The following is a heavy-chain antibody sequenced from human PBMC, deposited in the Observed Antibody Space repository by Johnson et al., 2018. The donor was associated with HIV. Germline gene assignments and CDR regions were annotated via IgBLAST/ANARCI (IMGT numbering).Heavy chain of an antibody. CDR1: GVTFSSYA. V-gene: IGHV3-64*01. Sequence: VQLVESGGGLVQPGGSLRLSCAASGVTFSSYALHWVCQAPGKGLEYVSAIISDGGSSYYAISVKVRLSISRDNSKNTLYLQMRSLRVEDMAVYYCARKKTAARGAFDIWGQGTMVTVSS. CDR3: ARKKTAARGAFDI. J-gene: IGHJ3*02. D-gene: IGHD3-10*01. CDR2: IISDGGSS.